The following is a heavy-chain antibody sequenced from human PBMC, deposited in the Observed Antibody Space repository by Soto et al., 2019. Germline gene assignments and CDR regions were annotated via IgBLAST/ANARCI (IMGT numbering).Heavy chain of an antibody. V-gene: IGHV3-23*01. CDR1: GFTFSSYA. Sequence: GGSLRLSCAASGFTFSSYAMSWVRQAPGKGLEWVSAISGSGGSTYYADSVKGRFTISRDNSKNTLYLQMNSLRAEDTAVYYCARNPRGGIAVAEDWFDPWGQGTLVTVSS. CDR2: ISGSGGST. D-gene: IGHD6-19*01. J-gene: IGHJ5*02. CDR3: ARNPRGGIAVAEDWFDP.